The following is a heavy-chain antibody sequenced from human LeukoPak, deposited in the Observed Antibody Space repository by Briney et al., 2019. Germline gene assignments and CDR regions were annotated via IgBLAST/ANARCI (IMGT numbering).Heavy chain of an antibody. CDR2: INHSGST. J-gene: IGHJ6*02. CDR3: ARYCGGDCYSDAYYYGMDV. CDR1: GGSFSGYY. V-gene: IGHV4-34*01. D-gene: IGHD2-21*02. Sequence: SETLSLTCAVYGGSFSGYYWSWIRQPPGKGLEWIGEINHSGSTNYNPSLKSRVTISVDTSKNQFSLKVSSVTAADTAVYYCARYCGGDCYSDAYYYGMDVWGQGTTVTVSS.